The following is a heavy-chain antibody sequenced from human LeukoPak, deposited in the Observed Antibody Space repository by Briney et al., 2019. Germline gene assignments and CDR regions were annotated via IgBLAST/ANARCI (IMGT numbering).Heavy chain of an antibody. CDR3: AKDSITIFGVVIIGYFDY. J-gene: IGHJ4*02. Sequence: GGSLRLSCAASGFTFSSYAMSWVRQAPGKGLEWVSAISGSDGSTYYADSVKGRFTISRDNSKNTLYLQMNSLRAEDTAVYYCAKDSITIFGVVIIGYFDYWGQGTLVTVSS. V-gene: IGHV3-23*01. CDR1: GFTFSSYA. D-gene: IGHD3-3*01. CDR2: ISGSDGST.